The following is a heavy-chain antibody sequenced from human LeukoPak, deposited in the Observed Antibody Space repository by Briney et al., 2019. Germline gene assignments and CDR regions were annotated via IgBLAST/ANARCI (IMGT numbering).Heavy chain of an antibody. CDR2: IRSDGAKR. D-gene: IGHD7-27*01. V-gene: IGHV3-30*02. CDR3: AKRHVTGEYFDF. Sequence: GGSLRLSCAASGFTFSGFGMHWVRQAPGKGLEWVAFIRSDGAKRYYADSVKGRFTISRENSKNTLSLQMNGLRTEDTAVYYCAKRHVTGEYFDFWGQGTLVTVSS. J-gene: IGHJ4*02. CDR1: GFTFSGFG.